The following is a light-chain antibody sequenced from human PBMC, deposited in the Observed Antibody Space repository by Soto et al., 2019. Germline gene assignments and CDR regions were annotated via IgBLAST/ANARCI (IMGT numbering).Light chain of an antibody. CDR3: HQRSNWPCFFT. CDR2: DAS. CDR1: QSLGIY. J-gene: IGKJ3*01. V-gene: IGKV3-11*01. Sequence: EIVLTQSPATLSLSPGERATLSCRASQSLGIYLAWYQQKPGQAPRLLIYDASNRATGIPARFSGSGSGTDFTLTIDSLEPEDFAIYYCHQRSNWPCFFTFGPGTKVDIK.